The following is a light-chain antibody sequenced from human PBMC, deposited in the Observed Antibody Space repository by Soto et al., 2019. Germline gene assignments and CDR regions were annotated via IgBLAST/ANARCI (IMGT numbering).Light chain of an antibody. CDR3: QQYGSSPRT. V-gene: IGKV3-20*01. CDR1: QSVSSNY. Sequence: VLPQSPSTLSLSPGERATLSCRASQSVSSNYLAWYQQKPAQAPRLLIYGASSRATGIPDRFSGSGSGTDFTLTIRRLEPEDFAVYYCQQYGSSPRTFGPGTKVDIK. J-gene: IGKJ3*01. CDR2: GAS.